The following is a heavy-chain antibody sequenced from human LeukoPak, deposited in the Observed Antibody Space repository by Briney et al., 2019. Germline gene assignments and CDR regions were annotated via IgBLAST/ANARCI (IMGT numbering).Heavy chain of an antibody. CDR2: IRGKPYGGTT. CDR3: ARGGFDY. Sequence: HPGGSLRLSCTASGFTFGDNNLNWVRQAPGKGLEWVGFIRGKPYGGTTEYAASVKGRFTISRDDSKGIAYLQMNSLKTEDTAVYYCARGGFDYWGQGTLVTVSS. CDR1: GFTFGDNN. V-gene: IGHV3-49*04. J-gene: IGHJ4*02. D-gene: IGHD2-15*01.